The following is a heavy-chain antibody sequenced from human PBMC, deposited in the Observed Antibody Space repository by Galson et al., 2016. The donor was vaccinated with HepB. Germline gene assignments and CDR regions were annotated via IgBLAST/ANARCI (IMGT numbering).Heavy chain of an antibody. CDR3: ARDLLSSISGHAGGV. V-gene: IGHV1-3*01. CDR2: INGGNGNT. D-gene: IGHD6-6*01. CDR1: GYTFASYA. J-gene: IGHJ6*02. Sequence: SVKVSCKASGYTFASYAMHWVRQAPGERLEWMGRINGGNGNTNYSQKFQGRITITRDTSASTAHMDLNSLRSEDTAVYYCARDLLSSISGHAGGVWGQGTTVTVSS.